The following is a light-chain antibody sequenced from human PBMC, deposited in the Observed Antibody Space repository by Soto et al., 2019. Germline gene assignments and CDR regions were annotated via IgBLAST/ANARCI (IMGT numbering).Light chain of an antibody. CDR1: QSVSTY. Sequence: EIVLTQSPATLSLSPGERATLSCRASQSVSTYLAWYQQKPGQAPRLLIYGASNRATGIPARFSGSGSATDFTLNISSLEHEDFAVDYCQHRNNWPPGAAFGGGTKVEIK. J-gene: IGKJ4*01. V-gene: IGKV3-11*01. CDR2: GAS. CDR3: QHRNNWPPGAA.